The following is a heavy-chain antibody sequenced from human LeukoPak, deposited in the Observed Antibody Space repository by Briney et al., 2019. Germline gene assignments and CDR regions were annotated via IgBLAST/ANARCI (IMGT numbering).Heavy chain of an antibody. CDR2: MNPNSGNT. J-gene: IGHJ4*02. V-gene: IGHV1-8*02. D-gene: IGHD3-16*02. CDR1: GYTFTSYD. Sequence: RASVKVSCKASGYTFTSYDINWVRQATGQGLEWMGWMNPNSGNTGYAQKFQGRVTMTRNTSISIAYMELSSLRSEDTAVYYCARDRGLDDYVWGSYRYNDYWGQGTLVTVSS. CDR3: ARDRGLDDYVWGSYRYNDY.